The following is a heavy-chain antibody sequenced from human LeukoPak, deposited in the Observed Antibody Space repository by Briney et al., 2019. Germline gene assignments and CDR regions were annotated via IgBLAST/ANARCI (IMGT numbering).Heavy chain of an antibody. CDR3: GKEQKYYDSSGCQYYFDC. CDR2: ISGSGGST. CDR1: GYTFRSYA. V-gene: IGHV3-23*01. D-gene: IGHD3-22*01. J-gene: IGHJ4*02. Sequence: QPGASLRLSCAPSGYTFRSYAMSGVRHAPGKGVEWVSSISGSGGSTYYADSVKGRFTISRDNTKNTLYLQMNSLRAEDTAVYYCGKEQKYYDSSGCQYYFDCWGQGTLVTASS.